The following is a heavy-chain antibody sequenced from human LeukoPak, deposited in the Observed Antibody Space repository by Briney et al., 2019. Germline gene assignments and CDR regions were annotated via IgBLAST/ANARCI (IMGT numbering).Heavy chain of an antibody. D-gene: IGHD3-3*01. CDR3: AVVTIFGVVNWFDP. Sequence: ASVKVSCKASGYTFTGYYMHWVRQAPGQGLEWMGWINPNSGGTNYAQKFQGRVTMTRDTSISTAYMELSSLRSDDTAVYYCAVVTIFGVVNWFDPWGQGTLVTVSS. CDR2: INPNSGGT. V-gene: IGHV1-2*02. J-gene: IGHJ5*02. CDR1: GYTFTGYY.